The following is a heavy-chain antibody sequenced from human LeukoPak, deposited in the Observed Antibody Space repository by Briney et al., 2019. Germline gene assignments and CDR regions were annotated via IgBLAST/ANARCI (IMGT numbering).Heavy chain of an antibody. Sequence: GRSLRLSCAASGFTFSSYVMHWVRQAPGKGLEWVAVIWDDGSNKYYADSVKGRFTISRDNSKNTLYLQMNSLRAEDTAVFYCARQDATTTPGGYFDYWGQGTLVTVSS. CDR3: ARQDATTTPGGYFDY. J-gene: IGHJ4*02. D-gene: IGHD4-17*01. V-gene: IGHV3-33*01. CDR1: GFTFSSYV. CDR2: IWDDGSNK.